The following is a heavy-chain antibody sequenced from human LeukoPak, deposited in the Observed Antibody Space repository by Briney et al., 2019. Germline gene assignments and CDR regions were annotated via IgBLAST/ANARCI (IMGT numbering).Heavy chain of an antibody. D-gene: IGHD3-9*01. CDR2: INPNSGGT. Sequence: GASVKVSCKASGYTFTGYYMHWVRQAPGQGLEWMGWINPNSGGTNYAQKFQGRVTMTRDTSISTAYMELSRLRSDDTAVYYCARSRVDYDILTGYYSDAFDIWGQGTMVTVSS. V-gene: IGHV1-2*02. CDR3: ARSRVDYDILTGYYSDAFDI. J-gene: IGHJ3*02. CDR1: GYTFTGYY.